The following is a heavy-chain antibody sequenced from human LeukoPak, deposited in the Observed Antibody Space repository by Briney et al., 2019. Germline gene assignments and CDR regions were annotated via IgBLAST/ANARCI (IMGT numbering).Heavy chain of an antibody. Sequence: PSETLSLTCVVYGGSFSDYYWTWIRQPPGKGLEWIGSIFYSGSTYYNPSLKSRVTISVDTSKKQFSLKLSSVTAADTAVYYCARRIDDYQQRGIDYWGQGSLVTVSS. J-gene: IGHJ4*02. D-gene: IGHD5-24*01. CDR2: IFYSGST. V-gene: IGHV4-34*12. CDR1: GGSFSDYY. CDR3: ARRIDDYQQRGIDY.